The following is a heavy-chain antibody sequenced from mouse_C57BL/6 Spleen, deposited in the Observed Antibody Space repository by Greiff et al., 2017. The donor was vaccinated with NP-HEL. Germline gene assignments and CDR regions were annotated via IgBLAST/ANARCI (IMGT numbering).Heavy chain of an antibody. CDR3: ARSDSNKKAMDY. CDR1: GYTFTSYW. Sequence: VQLQQPGAELVKPGASVKLSCKASGYTFTSYWMHWVKQRPGQGLEWIGMIHPNSGSTNYNEKFKSKATLTVDKSSSTAYMQLSSLTSEDSAVYYCARSDSNKKAMDYWGQGTSVTVSS. D-gene: IGHD2-5*01. J-gene: IGHJ4*01. V-gene: IGHV1-64*01. CDR2: IHPNSGST.